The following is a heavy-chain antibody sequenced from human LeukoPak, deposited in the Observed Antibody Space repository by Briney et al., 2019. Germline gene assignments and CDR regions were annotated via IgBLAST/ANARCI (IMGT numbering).Heavy chain of an antibody. CDR2: IIPIFGTA. J-gene: IGHJ5*02. CDR3: ARFYYDILTGYSFDP. D-gene: IGHD3-9*01. V-gene: IGHV1-69*13. CDR1: GGTLSSYA. Sequence: SVNVSCKASGGTLSSYAISWVRQAPGQGREWMGGIIPIFGTANYAQEFQGRVTITADESTSTAYMALSSLRSEDTAVYYCARFYYDILTGYSFDPWGQGTLVTVSS.